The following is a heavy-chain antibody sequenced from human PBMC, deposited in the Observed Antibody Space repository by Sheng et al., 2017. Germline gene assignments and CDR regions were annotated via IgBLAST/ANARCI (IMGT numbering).Heavy chain of an antibody. V-gene: IGHV1-69*04. Sequence: QVQLVQSGAEVKKPGSSVKVSCKASGGTFNSYSLSWVRQAPGQGLEWMGGIIPILDFTNDAQNFQDRVTITADKSTNTAFMELSSLTSEDTAVYYCARLNLYSDQPPDVLVRSISRAGRDPRSTCLLTPPTNGPTYG. CDR2: IIPILDFT. CDR1: GGTFNSYS. J-gene: IGHJ6*01. CDR3: ARLNLYSDQPPDVLVRSISRAGRDPRSTCLLTPPTNGPTYG. D-gene: IGHD4-17*01.